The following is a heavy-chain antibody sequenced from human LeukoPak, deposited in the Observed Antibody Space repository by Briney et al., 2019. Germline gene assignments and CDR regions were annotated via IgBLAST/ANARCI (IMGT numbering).Heavy chain of an antibody. V-gene: IGHV3-53*01. CDR2: IDKDGTT. CDR3: VSFYETY. D-gene: IGHD2-2*01. Sequence: GGSLRLSCAGSAFTLSINYMSWVRQAPGKGLEWVSLIDKDGTTNYADSVKGRFTISKDNAKNTVYLQMNNLRAEDTAVYYCVSFYETYWGRGTLVTVSS. CDR1: AFTLSINY. J-gene: IGHJ4*02.